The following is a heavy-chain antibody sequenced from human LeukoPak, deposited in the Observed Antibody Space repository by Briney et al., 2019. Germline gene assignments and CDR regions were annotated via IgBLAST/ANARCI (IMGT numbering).Heavy chain of an antibody. V-gene: IGHV4-38-2*02. CDR3: AREGSDSSSWFALDY. CDR2: IYHSGST. D-gene: IGHD6-13*01. CDR1: GYSISSGYY. Sequence: SETLSLTCAVSGYSISSGYYWGWIRQPPGKGLEWIGSIYHSGSTYYNPSLKSRVTISVDTPKNQFSLKLSSVTAADTAVYYCAREGSDSSSWFALDYWGQGTLVTVSS. J-gene: IGHJ4*02.